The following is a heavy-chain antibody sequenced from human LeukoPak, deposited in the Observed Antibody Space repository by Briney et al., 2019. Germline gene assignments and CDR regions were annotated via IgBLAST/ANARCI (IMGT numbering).Heavy chain of an antibody. J-gene: IGHJ6*02. CDR2: ISSSGSTI. CDR1: GFTFSSYR. D-gene: IGHD6-19*01. V-gene: IGHV3-48*04. Sequence: PGGSLRLSCAASGFTFSSYRMNWVRQAPGRGLEWVSYISSSGSTIYYADSVKGRFTISRDNAKNSLYLQMNSLRAEDTAVYYCARGALAGEFMDVWGQGTTVTVSS. CDR3: ARGALAGEFMDV.